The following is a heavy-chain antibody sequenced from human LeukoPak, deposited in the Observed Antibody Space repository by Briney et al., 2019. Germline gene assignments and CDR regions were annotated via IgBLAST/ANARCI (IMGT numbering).Heavy chain of an antibody. CDR2: IYYSGST. CDR3: ARGPGYDQEGY. V-gene: IGHV4-30-4*01. D-gene: IGHD5-12*01. J-gene: IGHJ4*02. CDR1: GGSISSGDYY. Sequence: PSETLSLTCTVSGGSISSGDYYWSWIRQPPGKGLEWIGYIYYSGSTYYNPSLKSRVTISLDTSKNQFSLKLSSVTAADTAVYYCARGPGYDQEGYWGQGTLVIVSS.